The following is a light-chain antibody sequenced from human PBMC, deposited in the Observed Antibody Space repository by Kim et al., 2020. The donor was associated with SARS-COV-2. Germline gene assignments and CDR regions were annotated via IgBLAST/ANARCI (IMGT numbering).Light chain of an antibody. CDR3: QAWDSSTMV. CDR2: QDS. Sequence: SYELTQPPSVSVSPGQTASITCTGDKLGDRYAYWYRQKPGQSPVLVIYQDSKRPSGIPERFSGSNSGNTATLTISGTQAMDEADYYCQAWDSSTMVFGGG. J-gene: IGLJ2*01. CDR1: KLGDRY. V-gene: IGLV3-1*01.